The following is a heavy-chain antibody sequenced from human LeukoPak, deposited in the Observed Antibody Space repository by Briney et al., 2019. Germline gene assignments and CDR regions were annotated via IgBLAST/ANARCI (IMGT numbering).Heavy chain of an antibody. Sequence: PFETLSLTCTISGEPIGSYFWSWIRQPAGKGLEWIGRISASGSTYYSPSLKSRVSMSVDKSKDQFSLNLTSLSAADTAIYYCARDEVYGELYYWGQGTLVSVSS. CDR3: ARDEVYGELYY. CDR2: ISASGST. D-gene: IGHD3-10*01. CDR1: GEPIGSYF. V-gene: IGHV4-4*07. J-gene: IGHJ4*02.